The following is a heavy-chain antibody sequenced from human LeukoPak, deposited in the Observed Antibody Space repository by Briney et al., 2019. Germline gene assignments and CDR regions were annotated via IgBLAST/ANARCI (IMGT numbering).Heavy chain of an antibody. V-gene: IGHV4-61*02. CDR2: IYTSGST. CDR3: AKDTRYSSSWHKTLIDY. CDR1: GGSISSGNYY. J-gene: IGHJ4*02. Sequence: SQTLSLTCTVSGGSISSGNYYWSWIRQPAGKGLEWIGRIYTSGSTNYNPSLKSRVTISVDTSKNQFSLKLTSVTAADTAVYYCAKDTRYSSSWHKTLIDYWGQGTLVTVSS. D-gene: IGHD6-13*01.